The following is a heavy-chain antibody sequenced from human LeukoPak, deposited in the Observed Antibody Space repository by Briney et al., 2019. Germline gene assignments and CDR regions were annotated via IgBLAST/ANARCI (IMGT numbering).Heavy chain of an antibody. CDR3: ARVPQITIEDWFDP. J-gene: IGHJ5*02. CDR1: GFTFSSYS. V-gene: IGHV4-34*01. CDR2: INHSGST. D-gene: IGHD3-9*01. Sequence: PGGSLRLSCAASGFTFSSYSMNWVRQPPGKGLEWIGEINHSGSTNYSPSLKSRVTISVDTSKNQFSLKLSSVTAADTAVYYCARVPQITIEDWFDPWGQGTLVTVSS.